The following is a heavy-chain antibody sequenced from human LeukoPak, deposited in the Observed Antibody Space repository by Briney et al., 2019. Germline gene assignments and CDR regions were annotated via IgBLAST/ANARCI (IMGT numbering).Heavy chain of an antibody. D-gene: IGHD1-26*01. J-gene: IGHJ4*02. CDR3: ARQVGAKVGYSIDY. V-gene: IGHV4-59*08. Sequence: SENLSLTCTVSGGSISSYYWSWIRQPPGKGLEWIGYIYYSGSTNYNPSLKSRVTISVDTSKNQFSLKLSSVTAADTAVYYCARQVGAKVGYSIDYWGQGTLVTVSS. CDR2: IYYSGST. CDR1: GGSISSYY.